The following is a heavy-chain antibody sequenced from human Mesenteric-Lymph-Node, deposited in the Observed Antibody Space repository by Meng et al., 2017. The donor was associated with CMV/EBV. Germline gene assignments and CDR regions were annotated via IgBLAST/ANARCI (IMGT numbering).Heavy chain of an antibody. V-gene: IGHV4-59*01. CDR1: VESFSGYY. J-gene: IGHJ5*02. CDR3: ARGGSWFDP. Sequence: SETLSLTCAVYVESFSGYYWSWIRQPPGKGLEWIGYIFSGGTTNYNPSLKSRVTISLDTSKNHFSLELSSVTAADTAVYYCARGGSWFDPWGQGTLVTVSS. CDR2: IFSGGTT.